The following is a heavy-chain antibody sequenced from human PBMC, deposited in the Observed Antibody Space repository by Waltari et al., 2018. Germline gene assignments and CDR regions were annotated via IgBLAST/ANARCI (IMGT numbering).Heavy chain of an antibody. CDR2: INHSGSP. D-gene: IGHD6-13*01. CDR3: ARDGSSLSWFDP. J-gene: IGHJ5*02. CDR1: GGSFSGYY. V-gene: IGHV4-34*01. Sequence: QVQLQQWGAGLLKPSETLSLTCAVYGGSFSGYYWSWIRQPPGKGLEWIGEINHSGSPNTHPSLKSPLTISVDTSKNQCSLKLSSVTDADTAVDYCARDGSSLSWFDPWGQGTLVTVSS.